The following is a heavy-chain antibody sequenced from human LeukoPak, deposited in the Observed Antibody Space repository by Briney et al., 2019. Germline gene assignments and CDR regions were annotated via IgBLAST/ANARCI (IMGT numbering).Heavy chain of an antibody. CDR3: ARDLGDCTTTTCYGDYYYAMDV. V-gene: IGHV1-69*01. CDR1: GGTFTNYA. D-gene: IGHD2-2*01. CDR2: IIPFFGTT. Sequence: SVKVSCKASGGTFTNYAIIWVRQAPGQGLEWMGGIIPFFGTTNCSQKFQGRVTMTADESTSTAYMELNSLKSDDTAVYCCARDLGDCTTTTCYGDYYYAMDVWGNGTTVTVSS. J-gene: IGHJ6*04.